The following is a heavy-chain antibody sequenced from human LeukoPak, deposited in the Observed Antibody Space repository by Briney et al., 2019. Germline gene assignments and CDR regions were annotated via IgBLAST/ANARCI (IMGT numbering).Heavy chain of an antibody. V-gene: IGHV1-18*04. CDR1: GYAFTSYG. J-gene: IGHJ4*02. CDR3: AREGTTPYYFDY. D-gene: IGHD2-2*01. Sequence: ASVKVSCKASGYAFTSYGISWVRQGPGQGLEWMGWISAYNGNTNYAQKLQGRVTMTTDTSTSTAYMELRSLRSDDTAVYYCAREGTTPYYFDYWGQGTLVTVSS. CDR2: ISAYNGNT.